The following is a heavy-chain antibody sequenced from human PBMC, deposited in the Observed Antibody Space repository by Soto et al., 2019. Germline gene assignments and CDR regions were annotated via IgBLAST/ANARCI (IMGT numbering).Heavy chain of an antibody. V-gene: IGHV3-48*01. CDR2: ISSSSSTI. CDR3: ARDKYGGEAARNFDY. CDR1: GFTFSSYS. Sequence: GGSLRLSCAASGFTFSSYSMNWVRQAPGKGLEWVSYISSSSSTIYYADSVKGRFTISRDNAKNSLYLQMNSLRAEDTAVYYCARDKYGGEAARNFDYWGQGTLVTVSS. J-gene: IGHJ4*02. D-gene: IGHD6-6*01.